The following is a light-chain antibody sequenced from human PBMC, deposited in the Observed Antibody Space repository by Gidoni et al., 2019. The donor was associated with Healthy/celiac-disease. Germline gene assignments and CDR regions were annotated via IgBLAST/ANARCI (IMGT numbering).Light chain of an antibody. Sequence: EIVLTQSPGTLSLSPGERATLSCRASQSVSSSYLAWYQQKPGQAPRLLIYGASSRATGIPDRCSGSGSGTDFTLTISRLEPEDVAVYYCQQYGSSPPNFXQXTKLEIK. CDR2: GAS. CDR3: QQYGSSPPN. J-gene: IGKJ2*01. V-gene: IGKV3-20*01. CDR1: QSVSSSY.